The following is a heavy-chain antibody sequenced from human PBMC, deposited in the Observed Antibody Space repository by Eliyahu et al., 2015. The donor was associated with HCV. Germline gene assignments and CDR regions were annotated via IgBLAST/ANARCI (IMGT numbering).Heavy chain of an antibody. D-gene: IGHD3-10*01. V-gene: IGHV3-15*01. CDR3: TTGAPGGFDYYLDV. Sequence: EVQLLESGGGLVQPGWSLTLSCAASGFPVGXAWRSWVRXAPGKGLEXIGRIKSKTDGGTTDYAAPVKGRFTISRDDSKSTLYLQMNSLKTEDTAVYYCTTGAPGGFDYYLDVWGQGTTVTVSS. CDR2: IKSKTDGGTT. CDR1: GFPVGXAW. J-gene: IGHJ6*03.